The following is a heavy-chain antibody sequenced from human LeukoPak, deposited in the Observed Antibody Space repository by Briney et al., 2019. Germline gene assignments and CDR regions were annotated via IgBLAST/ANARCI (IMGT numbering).Heavy chain of an antibody. CDR3: ARIVGYSYGYSDY. D-gene: IGHD5-18*01. Sequence: SETLSLTCAVYGGSFSGYYWSWIRQPPGKGLEWIGSIYYSGSTYYNPPLKSRVTISVDTSKNQFSLKLSSVTAADTAVYYCARIVGYSYGYSDYWGQGTLVTASS. CDR2: IYYSGST. J-gene: IGHJ4*02. CDR1: GGSFSGYY. V-gene: IGHV4-34*01.